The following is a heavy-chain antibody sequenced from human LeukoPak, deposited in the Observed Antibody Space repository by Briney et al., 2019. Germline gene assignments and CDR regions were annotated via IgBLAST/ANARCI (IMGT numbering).Heavy chain of an antibody. D-gene: IGHD3-10*01. CDR2: IYYSGST. CDR1: GGSASSGSYY. J-gene: IGHJ4*02. Sequence: SETLSLTCTVSGGSASSGSYYWSWIRQPPGKGLEWIGYIYYSGSTNYNPSLKSRVTISEDTSKNQFSLKLSSVTAADTAVYYCARSGRWLGYFDYWGQGTLVTVSS. CDR3: ARSGRWLGYFDY. V-gene: IGHV4-61*01.